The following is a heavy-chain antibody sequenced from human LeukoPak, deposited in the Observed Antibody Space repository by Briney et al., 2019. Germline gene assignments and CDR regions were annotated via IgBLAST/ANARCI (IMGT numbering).Heavy chain of an antibody. Sequence: PGGSLRLSCAASGFTFSSYSMNWVRQAPGKGLEWVSSISSSSSYIYYADSVKGRFTISRDNAKNSLYLQMNSLRAEDTAVYYCSSQYYYDSTGFYDYYMDVCGKGPTVTVSS. V-gene: IGHV3-21*01. CDR3: SSQYYYDSTGFYDYYMDV. J-gene: IGHJ6*03. D-gene: IGHD3-22*01. CDR2: ISSSSSYI. CDR1: GFTFSSYS.